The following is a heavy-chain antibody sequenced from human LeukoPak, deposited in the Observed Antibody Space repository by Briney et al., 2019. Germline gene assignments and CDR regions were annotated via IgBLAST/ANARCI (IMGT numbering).Heavy chain of an antibody. V-gene: IGHV1-8*01. CDR3: ARNELFDY. J-gene: IGHJ4*02. Sequence: GASVKVSCKASGYTFTSYDISWVRQAPGQGLEWMGWMNPKSGKTDYAQKFQGRVTMARETSKSTAYMEVSRLRSEDSAVYYCARNELFDYWGQGTLLTVSS. CDR1: GYTFTSYD. D-gene: IGHD1-1*01. CDR2: MNPKSGKT.